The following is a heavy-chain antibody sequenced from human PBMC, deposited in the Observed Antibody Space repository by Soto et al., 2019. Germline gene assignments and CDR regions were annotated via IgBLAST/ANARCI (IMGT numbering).Heavy chain of an antibody. CDR2: IIPIFGTA. CDR1: GGTFSSYA. D-gene: IGHD1-26*01. J-gene: IGHJ3*02. Sequence: QVQLVQSGAEVKKPGSSVKVSCKASGGTFSSYAISWVRQAPGQGLEWMGGIIPIFGTANYAQKFQGRVTITADESTSTAYMELSSLRSEDTAVYYCPRDLGYSGSFADAFDIWGQGTMVTVSS. CDR3: PRDLGYSGSFADAFDI. V-gene: IGHV1-69*12.